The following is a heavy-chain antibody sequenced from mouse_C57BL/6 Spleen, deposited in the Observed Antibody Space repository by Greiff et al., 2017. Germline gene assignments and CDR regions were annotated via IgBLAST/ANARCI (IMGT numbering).Heavy chain of an antibody. Sequence: QVQLQQPGAELVMPGASVKLSCKASGYTFTSYWMHWVKQRPGQGLEWIGEIDPSDSYTNYNQKFKGKSTLTVDKSSRTAYMQLSSLTSEDSAVYYCARGYYGFYYFDYWGQGTTLTVSS. J-gene: IGHJ2*01. CDR1: GYTFTSYW. D-gene: IGHD2-2*01. CDR3: ARGYYGFYYFDY. CDR2: IDPSDSYT. V-gene: IGHV1-69*01.